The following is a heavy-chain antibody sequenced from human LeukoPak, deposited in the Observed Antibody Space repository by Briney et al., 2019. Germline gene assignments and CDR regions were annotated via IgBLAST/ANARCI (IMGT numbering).Heavy chain of an antibody. D-gene: IGHD3-9*01. J-gene: IGHJ6*02. CDR3: ARLGDYGILTGWESGMDV. CDR2: IYYSGST. CDR1: GGSISSYY. Sequence: PSETLSLTCTVSGGSISSYYWSWIRQPPGKGLEWIGYIYYSGSTNYNPSLKSRVTISVDTSKNQFSLKLSSVTAADTAVYYCARLGDYGILTGWESGMDVWGQGTTVTVSS. V-gene: IGHV4-59*01.